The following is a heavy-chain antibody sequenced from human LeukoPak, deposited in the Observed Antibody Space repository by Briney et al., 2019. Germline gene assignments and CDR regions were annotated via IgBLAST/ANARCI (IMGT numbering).Heavy chain of an antibody. CDR2: IKQDGSEK. D-gene: IGHD7-27*01. V-gene: IGHV3-7*01. Sequence: GGSLRLSCAASGFTFSTYWMSWVRQAPGKGLEWVANIKQDGSEKFYVDSVKGRFSISRDNAKNSLYLQMNSLRAEDTAVYYCARERGNWGFDYWAQGTLVTVSS. CDR3: ARERGNWGFDY. J-gene: IGHJ4*02. CDR1: GFTFSTYW.